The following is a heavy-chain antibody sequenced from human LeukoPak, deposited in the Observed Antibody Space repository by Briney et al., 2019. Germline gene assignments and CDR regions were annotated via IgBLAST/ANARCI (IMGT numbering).Heavy chain of an antibody. CDR2: IYTNGGT. J-gene: IGHJ4*02. Sequence: SETLSLTCTVSGGSMSNYHWTWVRLPAGEGLEWIGRIYTNGGTNYNPSLKSRVSMSIDTSKNQFSLKLTSVTAADTAVYYCARLRWWLRGAGLDYWGQGTLVTVSS. CDR1: GGSMSNYH. CDR3: ARLRWWLRGAGLDY. D-gene: IGHD5-12*01. V-gene: IGHV4-4*07.